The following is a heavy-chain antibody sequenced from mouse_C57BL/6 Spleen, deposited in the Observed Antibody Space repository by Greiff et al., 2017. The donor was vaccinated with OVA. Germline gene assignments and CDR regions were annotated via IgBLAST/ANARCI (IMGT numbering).Heavy chain of an antibody. D-gene: IGHD1-1*01. CDR2: IDPSDSYT. J-gene: IGHJ4*01. CDR3: AREGYYGSSYDYYAMDY. V-gene: IGHV1-50*01. CDR1: GYTFTSYW. Sequence: QVHVKQPGAELVKPGASVKLSCKASGYTFTSYWMQWVKQRPGQGLEWIGEIDPSDSYTNYNQKFKGKATLTVDTSSSTAYMQLSSLTSEDSAVYYCAREGYYGSSYDYYAMDYWGQGTSVTVSS.